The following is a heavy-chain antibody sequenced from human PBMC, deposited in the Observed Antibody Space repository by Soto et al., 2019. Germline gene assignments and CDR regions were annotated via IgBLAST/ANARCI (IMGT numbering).Heavy chain of an antibody. CDR3: AKMVAAAGTDY. V-gene: IGHV3-30*18. Sequence: SLSLSCAASGFTFSSYGMHWVRQAPGKGLEWVAVISYDGSNKYYADSVKGRFTISRDNSKNTLYLQMNSLRAEDTAVYYCAKMVAAAGTDYWGQGTLVTSPQ. J-gene: IGHJ4*02. D-gene: IGHD6-13*01. CDR1: GFTFSSYG. CDR2: ISYDGSNK.